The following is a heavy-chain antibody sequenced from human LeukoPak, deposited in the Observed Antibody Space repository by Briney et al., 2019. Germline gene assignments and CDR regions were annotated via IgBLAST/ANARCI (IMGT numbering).Heavy chain of an antibody. CDR1: GFTFSSYA. J-gene: IGHJ4*02. V-gene: IGHV3-23*01. CDR3: VRHSSGYYYPFDY. D-gene: IGHD3-22*01. Sequence: GGSLRLSCAASGFTFSSYAMSWVCQAPGKGLEWVSAISGSGGSTYYADSVKGRFTISRDNSRNTLYLQMNSLRAEDTAVYYCVRHSSGYYYPFDYWGQGTLVTVSS. CDR2: ISGSGGST.